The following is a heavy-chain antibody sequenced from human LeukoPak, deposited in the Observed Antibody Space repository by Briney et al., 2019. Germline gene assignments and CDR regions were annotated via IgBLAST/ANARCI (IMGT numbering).Heavy chain of an antibody. J-gene: IGHJ4*02. CDR1: GFTFSDYY. D-gene: IGHD2-21*01. CDR2: ISSSGSTI. Sequence: NPGGSLRLSCAASGFTFSDYYMSWIRQAPGKGLEWVSYISSSGSTIYYADSVEGRFTISRDNAKNSLYLQMNSLRAEDTAVYYCARIPGLAHLFDYWGQGTLVTVSS. V-gene: IGHV3-11*01. CDR3: ARIPGLAHLFDY.